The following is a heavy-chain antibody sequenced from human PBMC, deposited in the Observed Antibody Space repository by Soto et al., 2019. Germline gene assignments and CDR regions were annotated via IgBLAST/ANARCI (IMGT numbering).Heavy chain of an antibody. J-gene: IGHJ4*02. D-gene: IGHD3-22*01. CDR1: GYTFTSYA. V-gene: IGHV1-3*01. CDR2: INAGNGNT. CDR3: ARVSLYYYDSSVRYFDY. Sequence: ASVNVSCKASGYTFTSYAMHWLRQAPGQRLEWMGWINAGNGNTKYSQKFQGRVTITRDTSASTAYMGLSSVSSEDTAVYYCARVSLYYYDSSVRYFDYWGQGTLVTVSS.